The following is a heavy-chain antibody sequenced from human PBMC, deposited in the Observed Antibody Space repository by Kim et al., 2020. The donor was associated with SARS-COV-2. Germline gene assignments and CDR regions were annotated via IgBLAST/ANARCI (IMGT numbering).Heavy chain of an antibody. J-gene: IGHJ6*02. CDR3: ARDPITSGGNPKTYYYYGMDV. CDR2: IYYSGST. V-gene: IGHV4-61*01. D-gene: IGHD2-15*01. Sequence: SETLSLTCTVSGGSVSSGSYYWSWIRQPPGKGLEWIGYIYYSGSTNYNPSLKSRVTISVDTSKNQFSLKLSSVTAADTAVYYCARDPITSGGNPKTYYYYGMDVWGQGTTVTVSS. CDR1: GGSVSSGSYY.